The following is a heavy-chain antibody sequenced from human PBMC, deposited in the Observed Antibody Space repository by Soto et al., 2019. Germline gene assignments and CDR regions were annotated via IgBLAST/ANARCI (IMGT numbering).Heavy chain of an antibody. CDR2: ISYDGSNK. CDR1: GFTFSSYG. CDR3: AKELGTTGAFDI. Sequence: GGSLRLSCAASGFTFSSYGMHWVRQAPGKGLEWVAVISYDGSNKYYADSVKGRFTISRDNSKNTLYLQMNSLRAEDTAVYYCAKELGTTGAFDIWGQGTMVTV. J-gene: IGHJ3*02. D-gene: IGHD1-7*01. V-gene: IGHV3-30*18.